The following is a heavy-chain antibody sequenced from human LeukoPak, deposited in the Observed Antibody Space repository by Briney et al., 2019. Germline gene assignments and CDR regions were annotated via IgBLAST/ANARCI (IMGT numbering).Heavy chain of an antibody. CDR3: ARDGYYDSSGSAGGAFDI. V-gene: IGHV1-69*13. J-gene: IGHJ3*02. Sequence: ASVKVSCKASGGTFSSYAISWVRQAPGQGLEWMGGIIPIFGTANYAQKFQGRVTITADESTSTAYMELSSLRSEHTAVYYCARDGYYDSSGSAGGAFDIRGQGTMVTVSS. CDR1: GGTFSSYA. D-gene: IGHD3-22*01. CDR2: IIPIFGTA.